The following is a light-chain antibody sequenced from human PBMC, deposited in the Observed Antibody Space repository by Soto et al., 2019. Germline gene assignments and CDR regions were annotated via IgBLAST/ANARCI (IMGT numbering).Light chain of an antibody. Sequence: EIVMTQSPATLSVSPGERATLSCRASQTVSSNLAWYQQKPGQAPRLLIYGASTRATGIPARFSGSGSGTESTLTISSLQSEDLAVYYCHPYNDWHRFTFGPGTKVDIK. CDR2: GAS. V-gene: IGKV3-15*01. CDR1: QTVSSN. J-gene: IGKJ3*01. CDR3: HPYNDWHRFT.